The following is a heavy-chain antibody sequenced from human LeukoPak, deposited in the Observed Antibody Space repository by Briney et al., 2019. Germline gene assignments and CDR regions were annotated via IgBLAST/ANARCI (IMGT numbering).Heavy chain of an antibody. V-gene: IGHV1-18*01. CDR3: ARDWSYSYGYCLGY. CDR1: GGTFSSYA. D-gene: IGHD5-18*01. J-gene: IGHJ4*02. Sequence: ASVKVSCKASGGTFSSYAISWVRQAPGQGLEWMGWISAYNGNTNYAQKLQGRVTMTTDTSTSTAYMELRSLRSDDTAVYYCARDWSYSYGYCLGYWGQETLVTVSS. CDR2: ISAYNGNT.